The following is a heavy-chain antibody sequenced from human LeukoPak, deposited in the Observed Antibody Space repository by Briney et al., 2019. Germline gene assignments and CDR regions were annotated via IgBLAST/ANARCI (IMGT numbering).Heavy chain of an antibody. V-gene: IGHV4/OR15-8*02. D-gene: IGHD1-26*01. CDR2: ISLAGQT. Sequence: SETLSPTCGVSGGSISGTNWWSWVRQPPGQGLEWIGEISLAGQTNYNPSLNGRVTMSLDKSSNQLSLHLTSVTAADTATYFCSRESGPFCPFGYWGQGTLVIVSS. CDR1: GGSISGTNW. J-gene: IGHJ4*02. CDR3: SRESGPFCPFGY.